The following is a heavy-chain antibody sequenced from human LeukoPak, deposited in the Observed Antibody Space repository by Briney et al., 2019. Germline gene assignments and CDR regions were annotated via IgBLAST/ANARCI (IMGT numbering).Heavy chain of an antibody. Sequence: PSETLSLTCTVYGGSISSYYWSWIRQPPGKGLEWIGYIYYSGSTNYNPSLKSRVTISVDTSKNQFSLKLSSVTAADTAVYYCARGTYYDFWSGYYLFDYWGQGTLVTVSS. J-gene: IGHJ4*02. CDR1: GGSISSYY. CDR3: ARGTYYDFWSGYYLFDY. V-gene: IGHV4-59*01. CDR2: IYYSGST. D-gene: IGHD3-3*01.